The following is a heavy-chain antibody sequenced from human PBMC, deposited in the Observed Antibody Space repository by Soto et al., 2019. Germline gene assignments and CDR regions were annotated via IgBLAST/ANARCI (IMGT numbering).Heavy chain of an antibody. CDR3: AGDLGQQLFDY. CDR1: GYTFTSYG. D-gene: IGHD6-13*01. CDR2: ISAYNGNK. J-gene: IGHJ4*02. V-gene: IGHV1-18*01. Sequence: QVQLVQSGAEVKKPGASVKVSCKASGYTFTSYGISWVRQAPGQGLEWMGWISAYNGNKKYAQKLQGRVNMTTDTATRRAYMVSTSLRSSDTVMYYCAGDLGQQLFDYWGQGTLVSVSS.